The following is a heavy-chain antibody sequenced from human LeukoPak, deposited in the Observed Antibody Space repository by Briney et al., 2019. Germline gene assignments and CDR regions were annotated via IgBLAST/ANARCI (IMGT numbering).Heavy chain of an antibody. V-gene: IGHV3-21*01. CDR1: GFTFSSYS. CDR3: ARVAVGATEMDV. Sequence: GGSQRLSCAASGFTFSSYSMNWVRQAPGKGLEWVSSISSSSSYIYYADSVKGRFTISRDNAKNSLYLQMNSLRAEDTAVYYCARVAVGATEMDVWGKGTTVTVSS. CDR2: ISSSSSYI. J-gene: IGHJ6*04. D-gene: IGHD1-26*01.